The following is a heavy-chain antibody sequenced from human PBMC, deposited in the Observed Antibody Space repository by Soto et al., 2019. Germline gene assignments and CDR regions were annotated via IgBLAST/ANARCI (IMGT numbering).Heavy chain of an antibody. CDR1: GYTFTGYY. CDR2: INPNSGGT. D-gene: IGHD2-21*02. CDR3: ARACGGDCYPGLFDP. Sequence: ASVKVSCKASGYTFTGYYMHWVRQAPGQGLEWMGWINPNSGGTNYAQKFQGRVTMTRDTSISTAYMELSRLRSDDTAMYYCARACGGDCYPGLFDPWGQGTLVTVSS. V-gene: IGHV1-2*02. J-gene: IGHJ5*02.